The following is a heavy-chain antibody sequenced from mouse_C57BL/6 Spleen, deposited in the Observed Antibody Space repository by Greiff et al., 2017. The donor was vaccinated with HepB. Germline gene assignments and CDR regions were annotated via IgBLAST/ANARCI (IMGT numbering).Heavy chain of an antibody. J-gene: IGHJ2*01. D-gene: IGHD4-1*01. Sequence: VQLQQSGPELVKPGASVKISCKASGYTFTDYYMNWVKQSHGRSLEWIGDINPNNGGTSYNQKFKGKATLTVDKSSSTAYMELRSLTSEDSAVYYCARWSNWEGEAYYFDYWGQGTTLTVSS. CDR3: ARWSNWEGEAYYFDY. CDR2: INPNNGGT. CDR1: GYTFTDYY. V-gene: IGHV1-26*01.